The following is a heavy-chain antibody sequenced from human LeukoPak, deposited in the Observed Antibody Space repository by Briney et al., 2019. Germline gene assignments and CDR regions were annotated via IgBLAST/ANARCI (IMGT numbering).Heavy chain of an antibody. J-gene: IGHJ4*02. CDR1: GFAFDMYS. CDR3: ARDRQYSGHDPWSGFDS. V-gene: IGHV3-21*06. D-gene: IGHD5-12*01. CDR2: IGISGLT. Sequence: GGSLRPSCAASGFAFDMYSINWVRQAPGKGLEWVSTIGISGLTYYTDSVRGRFTISRDSPKNSIYLQMNSLRAEDTAVYYCARDRQYSGHDPWSGFDSWGQGTLVAVSS.